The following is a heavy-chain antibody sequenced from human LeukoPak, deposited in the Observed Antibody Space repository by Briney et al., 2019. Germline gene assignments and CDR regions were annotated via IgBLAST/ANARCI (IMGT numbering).Heavy chain of an antibody. J-gene: IGHJ6*02. Sequence: GRSLRLSCTASGFTFSSYAMHWVRQAPGKGLEWVAVISYDGSNKYYADSVKGRFTISRDNSKNTLYLQMNSLRAEDTAVYYCARDGIGYGMDVWGQGTTVTVSS. D-gene: IGHD1-14*01. CDR1: GFTFSSYA. V-gene: IGHV3-30-3*01. CDR2: ISYDGSNK. CDR3: ARDGIGYGMDV.